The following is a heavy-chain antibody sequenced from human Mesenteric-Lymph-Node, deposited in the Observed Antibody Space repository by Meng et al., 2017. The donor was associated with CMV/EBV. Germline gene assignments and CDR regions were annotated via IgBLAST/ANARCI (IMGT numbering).Heavy chain of an antibody. CDR1: GFTFSNYA. V-gene: IGHV3-23*01. CDR2: ISGTTGGST. Sequence: AASGFTFSNYAMSWVRQTPGKGLEWVSAISGTTGGSTYYADSVKGRFTISSDNSKSTLYLRMNNLRAEDTAVYYCAKGSYNPPRIDYWGQGTLVTVSS. CDR3: AKGSYNPPRIDY. D-gene: IGHD5-24*01. J-gene: IGHJ4*02.